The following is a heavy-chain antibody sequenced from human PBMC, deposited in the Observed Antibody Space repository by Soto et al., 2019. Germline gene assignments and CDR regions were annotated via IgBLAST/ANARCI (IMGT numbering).Heavy chain of an antibody. D-gene: IGHD6-13*01. CDR1: GFTFSSYA. CDR3: AKGTNRGIAAAGTLFDH. V-gene: IGHV3-23*01. J-gene: IGHJ4*02. CDR2: ISGSGGST. Sequence: GGSLRLSCGASGFTFSSYATSWVRQTPGEGLEWVSTISGSGGSTYYADSVQGRFTISRDNSKNTLYLQMNSLRAEDTAVYYCAKGTNRGIAAAGTLFDHWGQGTVVTVSS.